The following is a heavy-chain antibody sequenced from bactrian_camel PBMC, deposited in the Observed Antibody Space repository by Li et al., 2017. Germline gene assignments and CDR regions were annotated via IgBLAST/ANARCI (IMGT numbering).Heavy chain of an antibody. CDR1: GYTYSGYC. CDR3: ATERPVWEWGPEYNY. D-gene: IGHD3*01. V-gene: IGHV3S67*01. Sequence: VQLVESGGGLVQPGGSLRLSCAASGYTYSGYCMGWFRQAPGKEREGVGTIRSDGSTSYADYVKGRFTISRDNAKNTLYLQMNSLKSEDSALYYCATERPVWEWGPEYNYWGQGTQVTVS. CDR2: IRSDGST. J-gene: IGHJ4*01.